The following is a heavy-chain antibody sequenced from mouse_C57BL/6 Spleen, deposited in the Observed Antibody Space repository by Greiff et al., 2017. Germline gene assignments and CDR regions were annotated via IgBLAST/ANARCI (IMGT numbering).Heavy chain of an antibody. J-gene: IGHJ4*01. CDR3: ARDKTAQATNAMGY. V-gene: IGHV5-17*01. CDR2: ISSGSSTI. CDR1: GFTFSDYG. D-gene: IGHD3-2*02. Sequence: EVKLVESGGGLVKPGGSLKLSCAASGFTFSDYGMHWVRQAPEKGLEWVAYISSGSSTIYYADTVKGRFTISRDNAKNTLFLQMTSLRSEDTAMYYCARDKTAQATNAMGYWGQGTSVTVSS.